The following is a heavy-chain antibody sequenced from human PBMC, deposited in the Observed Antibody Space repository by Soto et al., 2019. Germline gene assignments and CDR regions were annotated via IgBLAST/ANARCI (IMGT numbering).Heavy chain of an antibody. CDR2: INHSGST. J-gene: IGHJ4*02. CDR3: ARGWGRIFYY. V-gene: IGHV4-34*01. Sequence: ETLSLTGAVYGGSFSGYYWSWIRQPPGKGLEWIGEINHSGSTNYNPSLKSRVTISVDTSKNPFSLKLSSVTAADTAVYYCARGWGRIFYYWGEGTLCTVSS. D-gene: IGHD7-27*01. CDR1: GGSFSGYY.